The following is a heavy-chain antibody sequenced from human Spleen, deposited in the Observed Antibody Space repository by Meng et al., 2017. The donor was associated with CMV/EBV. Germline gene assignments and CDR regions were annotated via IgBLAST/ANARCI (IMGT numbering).Heavy chain of an antibody. J-gene: IGHJ6*02. V-gene: IGHV1-18*01. D-gene: IGHD3-3*01. CDR3: GRVDDFWSGTTDYGMDV. CDR1: GYTFTSTG. Sequence: ASVKVSCKASGYTFTSTGISWVRQAPGQGLEWMGWISAYNGYTNYAEKVQGRVTMTTDTSTSTAYMELRSLRYDDSAVYYCGRVDDFWSGTTDYGMDVWGQGTTVTVSS. CDR2: ISAYNGYT.